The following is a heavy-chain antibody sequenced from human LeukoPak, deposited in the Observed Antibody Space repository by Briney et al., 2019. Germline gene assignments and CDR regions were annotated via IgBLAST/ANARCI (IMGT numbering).Heavy chain of an antibody. CDR2: ISSSSSYI. CDR3: ARLKCGYCSSTSCKGECYYGMDV. Sequence: GGSLRLSCAASGLTFSSYSMNWVRQAPGKGLEWVSSISSSSSYIYYADSVKGRFTISRDNAKNSLYLQMNSLRAEDTAVYYCARLKCGYCSSTSCKGECYYGMDVWGQGTTVTVSS. D-gene: IGHD2-2*03. CDR1: GLTFSSYS. V-gene: IGHV3-21*01. J-gene: IGHJ6*02.